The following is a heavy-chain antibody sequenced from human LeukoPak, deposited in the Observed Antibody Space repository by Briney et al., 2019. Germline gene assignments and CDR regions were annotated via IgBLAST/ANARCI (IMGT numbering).Heavy chain of an antibody. CDR3: AKEGRGSSSWYLGYYYYMDV. J-gene: IGHJ6*03. Sequence: GGSLRLSCAASGFMFSRYAIQWVRQAPGKGLEWVAIISYDGSHKYYADSVKGRFTISRDNSKNTLYLQMNSLRAEDTAVYYCAKEGRGSSSWYLGYYYYMDVWGKGTTVTISS. V-gene: IGHV3-30*04. CDR1: GFMFSRYA. D-gene: IGHD6-13*01. CDR2: ISYDGSHK.